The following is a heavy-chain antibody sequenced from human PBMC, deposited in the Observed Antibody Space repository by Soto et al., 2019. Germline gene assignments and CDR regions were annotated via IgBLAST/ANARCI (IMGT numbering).Heavy chain of an antibody. CDR1: GFTFSTYG. CDR3: VKEGSTMVRGLIGGDN. V-gene: IGHV3-30*18. CDR2: ISYDGNNK. D-gene: IGHD3-10*01. J-gene: IGHJ4*02. Sequence: XESLRLSCAASGFTFSTYGIHWVRQAPGKGLEWVAVISYDGNNKYYADSVKGRFTISRDNSKNNLYLQMNSLRAEDTAVYYCVKEGSTMVRGLIGGDNWGQGTLVTVSS.